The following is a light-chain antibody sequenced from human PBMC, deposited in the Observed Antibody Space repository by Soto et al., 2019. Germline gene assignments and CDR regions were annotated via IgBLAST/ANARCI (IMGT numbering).Light chain of an antibody. CDR1: SSDVGGYNY. CDR2: DVS. CDR3: SSYKSSSPRV. J-gene: IGLJ2*01. V-gene: IGLV2-14*01. Sequence: QSALTQPASVSGSPGQSITISCTGTSSDVGGYNYVSWYQQHPGKAPKLMIYDVSNRPSGVSNCFSGSNSGNTASLTTSGHPAEDAAYYYCSSYKSSSPRVFGGGTKLTVL.